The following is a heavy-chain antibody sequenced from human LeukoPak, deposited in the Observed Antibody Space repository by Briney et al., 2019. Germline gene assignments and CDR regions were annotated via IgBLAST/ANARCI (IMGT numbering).Heavy chain of an antibody. CDR3: ARRRSGYDFWSGYYPNWFDP. CDR2: INHSGST. V-gene: IGHV4-34*01. Sequence: SETLSLTCAVYGGSFSGYYWSWIRQPPGKGLEWIGEINHSGSTNYNPSLKSRVTISVDTSKNQFSLKLSSVTAADTAVYYCARRRSGYDFWSGYYPNWFDPWGQGTLVTVSS. CDR1: GGSFSGYY. D-gene: IGHD3-3*01. J-gene: IGHJ5*02.